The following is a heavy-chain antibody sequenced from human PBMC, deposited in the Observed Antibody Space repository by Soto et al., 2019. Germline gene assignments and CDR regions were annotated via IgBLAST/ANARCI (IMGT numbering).Heavy chain of an antibody. CDR1: GGSVSSGSYY. V-gene: IGHV4-61*01. J-gene: IGHJ4*02. D-gene: IGHD2-15*01. CDR2: IYYSGST. CDR3: ARDPCSGGSCYSG. Sequence: SETLSLTCTVSGGSVSSGSYYWSWIRQPPGKGLEWIGYIYYSGSTNYNPSLKSRVTISVDTSKNQFSLKLSSVTAADTAVYYCARDPCSGGSCYSGWGQGTLVTVSS.